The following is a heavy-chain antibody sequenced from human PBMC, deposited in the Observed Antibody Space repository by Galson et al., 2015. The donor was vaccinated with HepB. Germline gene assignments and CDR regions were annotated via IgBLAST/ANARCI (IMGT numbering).Heavy chain of an antibody. CDR1: GYTFTSYD. J-gene: IGHJ6*03. CDR2: MNPNSGNT. V-gene: IGHV1-8*01. D-gene: IGHD2-15*01. Sequence: SVKVSCKASGYTFTSYDINWVRQATGQGLEWMGWMNPNSGNTGYAQKFQGRVTMTRNTSISTAYMELSSLRSEDTAVYYCASHQRECSGGSCYTAPMDVWGKGTTVTVSS. CDR3: ASHQRECSGGSCYTAPMDV.